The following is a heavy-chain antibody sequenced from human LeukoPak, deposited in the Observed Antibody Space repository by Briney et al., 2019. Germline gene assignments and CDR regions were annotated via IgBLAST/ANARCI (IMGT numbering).Heavy chain of an antibody. V-gene: IGHV3-23*01. CDR2: ISGGADRT. J-gene: IGHJ4*02. Sequence: PGGSLRLSCEASGFTFSNHAMSWVRQAPGKGPEWVSAISGGADRTYYADSVKGRFTISRDNSKDTLYLQMDSLRAEDTAVYYCAKDRGASDVDYFDCWGQGTLVTVSS. D-gene: IGHD3-16*01. CDR3: AKDRGASDVDYFDC. CDR1: GFTFSNHA.